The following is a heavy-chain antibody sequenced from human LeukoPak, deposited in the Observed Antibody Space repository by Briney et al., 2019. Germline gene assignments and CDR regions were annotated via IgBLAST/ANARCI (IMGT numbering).Heavy chain of an antibody. V-gene: IGHV3-33*01. CDR2: IWYDGSKK. CDR1: GSTFATYG. Sequence: PGGSLRLSCEASGSTFATYGFHWVRQAPGKGLEWVAVIWYDGSKKYYADSLKGRPAISRDDSKNTLYLQMNSLRAEDTAVYYCARDYGLKYFDYWGQGTLVTASS. D-gene: IGHD4-17*01. J-gene: IGHJ4*02. CDR3: ARDYGLKYFDY.